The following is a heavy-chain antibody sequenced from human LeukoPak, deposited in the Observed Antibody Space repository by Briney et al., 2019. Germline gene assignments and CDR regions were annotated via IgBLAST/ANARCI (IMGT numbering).Heavy chain of an antibody. V-gene: IGHV3-23*01. J-gene: IGHJ4*02. CDR2: ISGSGGST. Sequence: GGSLRLSCAASGFTFSSYAMSWVRQAPGKGLEWVSAISGSGGSTYYADSVKGRFTISRDNSKNTLYLQMNSLRAEDTAVYYCAKGPDGITRRSYDYWGQGTLVTVSS. CDR1: GFTFSSYA. CDR3: AKGPDGITRRSYDY. D-gene: IGHD1-20*01.